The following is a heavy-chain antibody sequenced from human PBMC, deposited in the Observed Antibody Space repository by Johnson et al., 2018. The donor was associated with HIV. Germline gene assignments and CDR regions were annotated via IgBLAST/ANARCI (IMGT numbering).Heavy chain of an antibody. CDR2: IWYDGSNK. J-gene: IGHJ3*02. CDR1: GFTFSSYG. CDR3: AKDLSRPTLNAFDI. Sequence: QVQLVESGGGVVQPGRSLRLSCAASGFTFSSYGMHWVRQAPGKGLEWVAVIWYDGSNKYYADSVKGRFTISRDNSKNTLYLQMNSLRAEDTAIYYCAKDLSRPTLNAFDIWGQGTMVTVSS. V-gene: IGHV3-33*06. D-gene: IGHD4-11*01.